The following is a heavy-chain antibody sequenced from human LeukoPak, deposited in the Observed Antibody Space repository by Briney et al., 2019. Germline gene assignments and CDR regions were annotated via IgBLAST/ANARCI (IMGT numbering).Heavy chain of an antibody. Sequence: ASVKVSCKASGYTFTSYGISWVRQAPGQGLEWMGWISAYNGNTNYAQKLQGRVTMTTDTSTSTAYMELRSLRSDDTAVYYCARAGDDYGGNGPGDYWGQGTLVTVSS. D-gene: IGHD4-23*01. CDR1: GYTFTSYG. V-gene: IGHV1-18*01. CDR2: ISAYNGNT. CDR3: ARAGDDYGGNGPGDY. J-gene: IGHJ4*02.